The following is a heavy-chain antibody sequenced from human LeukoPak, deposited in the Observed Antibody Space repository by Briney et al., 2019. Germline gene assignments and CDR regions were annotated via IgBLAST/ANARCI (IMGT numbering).Heavy chain of an antibody. CDR1: GYTFTSYD. J-gene: IGHJ5*02. CDR2: MNPNSGNT. D-gene: IGHD3-3*01. CDR3: AREGPGTIFGVVDP. Sequence: ASVKVSCKASGYTFTSYDINWVRQATGQGLEWMGWMNPNSGNTGYAQKFQGRVTMTRNTSISTAYMELSSLRSGDTAVYYCAREGPGTIFGVVDPWGQGTLVTVSS. V-gene: IGHV1-8*01.